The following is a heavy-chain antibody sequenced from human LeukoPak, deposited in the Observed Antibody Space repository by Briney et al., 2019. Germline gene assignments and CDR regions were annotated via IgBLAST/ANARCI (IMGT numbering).Heavy chain of an antibody. CDR1: GGSISSYY. D-gene: IGHD5-18*01. J-gene: IGHJ4*02. CDR2: IYYSGST. CDR3: ARSGADTGFDY. V-gene: IGHV4-59*01. Sequence: KPSETLSLTCTVSGGSISSYYWSWIRQPPGKGLEWIGYIYYSGSTNYNPSLKSRVTISVDTSKNQFSLKLSSVTAADTAVYYCARSGADTGFDYWGRGTLVTVSS.